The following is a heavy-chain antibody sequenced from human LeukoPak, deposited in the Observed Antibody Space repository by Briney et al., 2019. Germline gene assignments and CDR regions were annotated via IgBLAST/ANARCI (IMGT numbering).Heavy chain of an antibody. V-gene: IGHV4-39*01. CDR2: IYYSGST. CDR3: VSYYDFWSGYYPGTGMDV. D-gene: IGHD3-3*01. CDR1: GGSISSSSYY. Sequence: SETLSLTCTVSGGSISSSSYYWGWIRQPPGKGLEWIGSIYYSGSTYYNPSLKSRVTIPVDTSKNQFSLKLSSVTAADTAVYYCVSYYDFWSGYYPGTGMDVWGQGTTVTVSS. J-gene: IGHJ6*02.